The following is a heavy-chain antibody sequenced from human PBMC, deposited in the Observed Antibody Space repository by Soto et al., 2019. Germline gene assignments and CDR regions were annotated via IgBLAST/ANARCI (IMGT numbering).Heavy chain of an antibody. J-gene: IGHJ4*02. V-gene: IGHV3-23*01. CDR3: AKVGHDLRPVESPY. CDR1: GFTFSSYA. Sequence: GESLKISCAASGFTFSSYAMSWVRQAPGKGLEWVSAISGSGGSTYYADSVKGRFTISRDNSKNTLYLQMNSLRAEDTAVYYCAKVGHDLRPVESPYWGQGTLVTVSS. CDR2: ISGSGGST. D-gene: IGHD3-16*01.